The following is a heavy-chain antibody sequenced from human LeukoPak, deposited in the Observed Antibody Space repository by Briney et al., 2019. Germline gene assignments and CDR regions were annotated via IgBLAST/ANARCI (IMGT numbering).Heavy chain of an antibody. CDR2: ISSSSSYI. D-gene: IGHD1-7*01. CDR1: GFTFSSYS. V-gene: IGHV3-21*01. CDR3: ASLGRNGVELSSGY. Sequence: KPGGSLRLSCAASGFTFSSYSMNLVRQAPGKGLEWVSSISSSSSYIYYADSVKGRFTISRDNAKNSLYLQMNSLRAEDTAVYYCASLGRNGVELSSGYWGQGTLVTVSS. J-gene: IGHJ4*02.